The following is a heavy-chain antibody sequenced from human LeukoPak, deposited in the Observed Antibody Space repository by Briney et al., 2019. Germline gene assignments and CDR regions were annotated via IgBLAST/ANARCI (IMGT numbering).Heavy chain of an antibody. CDR3: AGRRTFPY. V-gene: IGHV4-59*12. D-gene: IGHD1-14*01. CDR1: GGSISSYY. Sequence: PSETLSLTCTVSGGSISSYYWSWIRQPPGKGLEWIGYIYYSVSTNYNPSLKSRVAISLDKSKKQFSLRVNFVTAADTAVYYCAGRRTFPYWGQGLLVTVSS. J-gene: IGHJ4*02. CDR2: IYYSVST.